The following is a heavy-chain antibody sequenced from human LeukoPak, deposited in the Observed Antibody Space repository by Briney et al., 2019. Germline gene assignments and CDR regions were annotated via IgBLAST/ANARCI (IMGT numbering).Heavy chain of an antibody. CDR2: IEQDGSEK. D-gene: IGHD6-13*01. CDR3: ARGQYSSSWYGEYYYYYGMDV. Sequence: GGSLRLSCAASGFTFSSYWMSWVRQAPGKGLEWVANIEQDGSEKYYVDSVKGRFTISRDNAKNSLYLQMNSLRAEDTAVYYCARGQYSSSWYGEYYYYYGMDVWGQGTTVAVSS. V-gene: IGHV3-7*01. J-gene: IGHJ6*02. CDR1: GFTFSSYW.